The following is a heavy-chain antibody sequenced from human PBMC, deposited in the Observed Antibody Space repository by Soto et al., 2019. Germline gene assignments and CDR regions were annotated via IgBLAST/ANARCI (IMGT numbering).Heavy chain of an antibody. CDR3: AAGGIVGATTADY. J-gene: IGHJ4*02. V-gene: IGHV4-28*01. D-gene: IGHD1-26*01. CDR1: GYSISSSNW. Sequence: QVQLQESGPGLVKPSDTLSLTCAVSGYSISSSNWWGWIRQPPGKGLEWIGYIYYSGSTYYNPSLKSRVTMSVDTSKNQFSLKLSSGTAVDTAVYYCAAGGIVGATTADYWGQGTLVTVSS. CDR2: IYYSGST.